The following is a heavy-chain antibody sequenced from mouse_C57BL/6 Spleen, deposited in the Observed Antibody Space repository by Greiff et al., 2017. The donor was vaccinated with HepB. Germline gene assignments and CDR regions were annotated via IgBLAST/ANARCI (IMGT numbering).Heavy chain of an antibody. V-gene: IGHV5-12*01. CDR3: ARPENDYDEGAWFAY. CDR2: ISNGGGST. Sequence: DVHLVESGGGLVQPGGSLKLSCAASGFTFSDYYMYWVRQTPEKRLEWVAYISNGGGSTYYPDTVKGRFTISRDNAKNTLYLQMSRLKSEDTAMYYCARPENDYDEGAWFAYWGQGTLVTVSA. D-gene: IGHD2-4*01. CDR1: GFTFSDYY. J-gene: IGHJ3*01.